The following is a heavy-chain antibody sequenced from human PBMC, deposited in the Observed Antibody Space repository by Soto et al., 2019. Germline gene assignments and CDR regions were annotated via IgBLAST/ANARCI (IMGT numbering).Heavy chain of an antibody. CDR2: IKSTKDGGAR. CDR1: GFMFSSAW. D-gene: IGHD1-1*01. V-gene: IGHV3-15*01. Sequence: EVQVVESGGDLVEPGGSLRLSCVTSGFMFSSAWMSWVRQAPGKGLEWVARIKSTKDGGARDYAAPVNGRFSISRDDSKSTVYLQMNSLRAEYTALYYCVEGWNDFWGQGTLVTVYS. CDR3: VEGWNDF. J-gene: IGHJ4*02.